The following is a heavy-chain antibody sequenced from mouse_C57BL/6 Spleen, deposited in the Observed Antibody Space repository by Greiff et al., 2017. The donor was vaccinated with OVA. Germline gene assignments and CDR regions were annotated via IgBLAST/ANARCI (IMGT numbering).Heavy chain of an antibody. D-gene: IGHD1-1*01. CDR2: IRSKSNNYAT. CDR3: VRQSSYGYYFDY. Sequence: EVQLVESGGGLVQPKGSLKLSCAASGFSFNTYAMNWVRQAPGKGLEWVARIRSKSNNYATYYAASVKDRFTISRDDAESMLYLQMNNVKTEDTAMYYCVRQSSYGYYFDYWGQGTTLTVSS. CDR1: GFSFNTYA. V-gene: IGHV10-1*01. J-gene: IGHJ2*01.